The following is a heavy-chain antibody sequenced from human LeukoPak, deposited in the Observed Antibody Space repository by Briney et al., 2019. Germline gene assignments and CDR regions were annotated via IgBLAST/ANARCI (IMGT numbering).Heavy chain of an antibody. CDR2: IYYSGST. J-gene: IGHJ6*04. Sequence: SETLSLTCTVSGGSISSYYWSWIRQPPGKGLEWIGYIYYSGSTNYNPSLKSRVTISVDTSKNQFSLKLSSVTAADMAVYYCARAKQRIAVASGGGMDVWGKGTTVTVSS. CDR3: ARAKQRIAVASGGGMDV. V-gene: IGHV4-59*01. D-gene: IGHD6-19*01. CDR1: GGSISSYY.